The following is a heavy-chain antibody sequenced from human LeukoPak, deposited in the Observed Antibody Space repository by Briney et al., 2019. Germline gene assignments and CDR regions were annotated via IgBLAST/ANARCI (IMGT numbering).Heavy chain of an antibody. J-gene: IGHJ4*02. CDR1: GGSFSGYY. CDR3: ASGNWGIKYYFDY. Sequence: SETLSLTCAVYGGSFSGYYWSWIRQHPGKGLEWIGYIYYSGSTYYNPSLKSRVTISVDTSKNQFSLKLSSVTAADTAVYYCASGNWGIKYYFDYWGQGTLVTVSS. D-gene: IGHD7-27*01. CDR2: IYYSGST. V-gene: IGHV4-31*11.